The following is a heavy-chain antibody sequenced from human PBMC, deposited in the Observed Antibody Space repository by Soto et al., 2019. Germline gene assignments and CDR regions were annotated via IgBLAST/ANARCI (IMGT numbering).Heavy chain of an antibody. V-gene: IGHV1-46*02. CDR1: EYTYDNYF. CDR2: INPSGGST. D-gene: IGHD4-4*01. CDR3: GRELATITLDAFDI. Sequence: APVKVSCKAPEYTYDNYFIHWLRQAHGQGLEWMGIINPSGGSTNYAQKFQGRVTMTRDTATSTAYTELSSLRSDDTAVYYCGRELATITLDAFDIWGQGTMVTVSS. J-gene: IGHJ3*02.